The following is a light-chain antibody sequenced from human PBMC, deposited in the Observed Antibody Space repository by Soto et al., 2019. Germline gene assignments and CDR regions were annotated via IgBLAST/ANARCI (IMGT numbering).Light chain of an antibody. CDR3: QQYGSSPIT. CDR2: GAS. Sequence: EIVLTQSPGTLSLSPGERATLTCRASQSVSSKYLVWYQQKPGQAPRLLLYGASSRATGIPDRFSDSGSGTDFTLTISRLEPEDFAVYYCQQYGSSPITFGQGTRLEIK. J-gene: IGKJ5*01. CDR1: QSVSSKY. V-gene: IGKV3-20*01.